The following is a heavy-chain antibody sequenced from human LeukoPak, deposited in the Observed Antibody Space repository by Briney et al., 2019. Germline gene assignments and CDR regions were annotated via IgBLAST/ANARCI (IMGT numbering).Heavy chain of an antibody. J-gene: IGHJ4*02. CDR1: TGSINNYY. D-gene: IGHD3-22*01. Sequence: SETLSLTCTVSTGSINNYYWNWIRQPPGKGLEWVGYIYYSGTTKYNPSLKSRVTISLDTSKNQFSLRLSSVTAADTAVYYSARGKAEHFSYFYDSSGYPLLYFDSWGQGTLVTASS. CDR2: IYYSGTT. V-gene: IGHV4-59*01. CDR3: ARGKAEHFSYFYDSSGYPLLYFDS.